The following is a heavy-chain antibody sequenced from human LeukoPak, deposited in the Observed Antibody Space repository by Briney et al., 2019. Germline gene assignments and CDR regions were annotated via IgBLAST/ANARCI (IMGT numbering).Heavy chain of an antibody. V-gene: IGHV4-34*01. J-gene: IGHJ6*03. CDR2: INHSGST. CDR1: GGSFSGYY. D-gene: IGHD6-13*01. CDR3: ARARLGQQLAWSHNHYYYMDV. Sequence: SETLSLTCAVYGGSFSGYYWSWIRQPPGKGLEWIGEINHSGSTNYNPSLKSRVTISVDTSKNQFSLKLSSVTAADTAVYYCARARLGQQLAWSHNHYYYMDVWGKGTTVTVSS.